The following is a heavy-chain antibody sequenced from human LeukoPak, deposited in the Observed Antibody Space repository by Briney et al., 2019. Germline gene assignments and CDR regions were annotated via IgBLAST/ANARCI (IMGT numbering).Heavy chain of an antibody. CDR1: GFTVSSNS. J-gene: IGHJ4*02. D-gene: IGHD6-13*01. Sequence: PGGSLRFSCTVSGFTVSSNSMSWVRQAPGKGLEWVSSISTSSSYIYYADSVKGRFSISRDNARNSLYLQMNSLRAEDTAVYYCARGSSNVAASDTNFDYWGQGTLVTVSS. V-gene: IGHV3-21*01. CDR2: ISTSSSYI. CDR3: ARGSSNVAASDTNFDY.